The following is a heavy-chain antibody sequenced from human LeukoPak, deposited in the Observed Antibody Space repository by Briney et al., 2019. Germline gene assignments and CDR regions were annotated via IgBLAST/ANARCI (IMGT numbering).Heavy chain of an antibody. J-gene: IGHJ6*04. CDR1: GYTFTGYY. CDR3: ARPPYSSSEEYCMDG. Sequence: ASVQDSRKASGYTFTGYYMHWVRQPPGQGLAWMGWINTKSGGTNYAQKFQGRVTMTRDTCISTAYMVLSRLRSDDTAMYFCARPPYSSSEEYCMDGGGEGTTVSASS. V-gene: IGHV1-2*02. CDR2: INTKSGGT. D-gene: IGHD6-13*01.